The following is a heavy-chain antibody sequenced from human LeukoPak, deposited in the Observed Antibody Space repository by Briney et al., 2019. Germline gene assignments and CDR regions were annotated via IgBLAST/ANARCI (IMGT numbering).Heavy chain of an antibody. CDR3: AKGGEVTRYFDY. CDR1: GFTFSSYA. V-gene: IGHV3-23*01. J-gene: IGHJ4*02. CDR2: FSGTDDTT. D-gene: IGHD3-10*01. Sequence: PGGSLRLSCAASGFTFSSYAMSWVRQAPGKGLEWVSTFSGTDDTTYYADSVKGRFTISRDNSKNTLYLQMNSLRAEDTAVYYCAKGGEVTRYFDYWGQGTLVTVSS.